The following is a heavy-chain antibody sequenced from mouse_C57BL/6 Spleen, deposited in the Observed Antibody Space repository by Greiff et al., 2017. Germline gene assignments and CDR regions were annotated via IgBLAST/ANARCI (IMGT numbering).Heavy chain of an antibody. D-gene: IGHD2-3*01. Sequence: QVQLKESGAELVRPGTSVKVSCKASGYASTNYLIEWVKQRPGQGLEWIGVINPGSGGTNYNEKFKGKATLTADKSSSTAYMQLSSLTSEDSAVYFCARIEDGYWFAYWGQGTLVTVSA. J-gene: IGHJ3*01. CDR3: ARIEDGYWFAY. CDR2: INPGSGGT. V-gene: IGHV1-54*01. CDR1: GYASTNYL.